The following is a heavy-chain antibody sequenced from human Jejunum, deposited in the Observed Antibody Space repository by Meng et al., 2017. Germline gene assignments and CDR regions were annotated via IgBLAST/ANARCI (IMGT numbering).Heavy chain of an antibody. V-gene: IGHV4-4*02. D-gene: IGHD2-21*01. CDR2: VFHSGTP. J-gene: IGHJ4*02. CDR3: ASRPVGIRTYYFDC. CDR1: GGSITSTKW. Sequence: QVQLQASGPGLVKPSGPLSLTCAVSGGSITSTKWWSWVRQTPGKGLEWIGEVFHSGTPNYNPSLMSRLTMSVDKSKNQFSLNLTSVTAADTAVYYCASRPVGIRTYYFDCWGQGTLVTVFS.